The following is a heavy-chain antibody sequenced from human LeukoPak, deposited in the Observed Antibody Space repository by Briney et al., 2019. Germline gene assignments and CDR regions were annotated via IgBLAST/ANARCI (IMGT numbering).Heavy chain of an antibody. V-gene: IGHV4-34*01. CDR1: GGSFSGYY. CDR2: INHSGST. D-gene: IGHD3-22*01. CDR3: ARRGYYDSSGFYDY. Sequence: SETLSLTCAVYGGSFSGYYWSWIRQPPGKGLEWIGEINHSGSTNYNPSLKSRVTISVDTSKNQFSLKLSSVTAADTAVYYCARRGYYDSSGFYDYWGQGTLVTVSS. J-gene: IGHJ4*02.